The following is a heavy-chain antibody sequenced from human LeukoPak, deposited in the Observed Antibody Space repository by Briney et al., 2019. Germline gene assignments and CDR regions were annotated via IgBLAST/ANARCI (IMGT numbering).Heavy chain of an antibody. CDR1: GFTFSDYY. V-gene: IGHV3-11*04. D-gene: IGHD3-3*01. CDR3: ARPYYDFWSGYYTGDY. CDR2: ISSSGSTI. J-gene: IGHJ4*02. Sequence: GGSLRLSCAASGFTFSDYYMSWIRQAPGKGLEWVSYISSSGSTIYYADSVKGRFTISRDNAKNSLYLQMNSLRAEDTAVYYCARPYYDFWSGYYTGDYWGQGTLVTVSS.